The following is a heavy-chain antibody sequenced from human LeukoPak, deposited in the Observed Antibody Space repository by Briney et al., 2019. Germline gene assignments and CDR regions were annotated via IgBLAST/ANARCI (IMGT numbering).Heavy chain of an antibody. CDR2: IWYDGSNK. J-gene: IGHJ4*02. D-gene: IGHD5-18*01. V-gene: IGHV3-33*06. Sequence: PGGSLRLXCAASGFTFSSYGMHWDRQAPGKGLEWVAVIWYDGSNKYYADSVKGRFTISRDNSKNTLYLQMNSLRAEDTAVYYCAKRGYSYDFDYWGQGTLVTVSS. CDR3: AKRGYSYDFDY. CDR1: GFTFSSYG.